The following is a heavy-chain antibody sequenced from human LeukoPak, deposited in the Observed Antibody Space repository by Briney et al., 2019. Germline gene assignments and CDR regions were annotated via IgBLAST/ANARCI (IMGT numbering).Heavy chain of an antibody. V-gene: IGHV1-46*01. D-gene: IGHD3-16*01. CDR2: INPNGGNT. CDR1: GYTFTNYY. Sequence: GASVKISCKASGYTFTNYYIHWVRQAPGQGLEWVGLINPNGGNTGYAQRFQGRDTVTTDTSTSTVFMELNSLQSEDTAVYYCARERRAWGEDFWGQGTLVTVSS. J-gene: IGHJ4*02. CDR3: ARERRAWGEDF.